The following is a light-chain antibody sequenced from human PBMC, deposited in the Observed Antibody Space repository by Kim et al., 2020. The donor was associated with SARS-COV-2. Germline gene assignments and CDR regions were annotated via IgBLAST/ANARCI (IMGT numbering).Light chain of an antibody. Sequence: ELTQPPSVSVSPGQRVTITCSGSSSNIGGDTVYWYQQLPGTAPKLLLYSDNKRPSWVPDPFSGSKSGTSASLAISGLQSEDEGDYYCAAWDDSLNGVVFGGGTKVTVL. CDR3: AAWDDSLNGVV. CDR1: SSNIGGDT. CDR2: SDN. V-gene: IGLV1-44*01. J-gene: IGLJ2*01.